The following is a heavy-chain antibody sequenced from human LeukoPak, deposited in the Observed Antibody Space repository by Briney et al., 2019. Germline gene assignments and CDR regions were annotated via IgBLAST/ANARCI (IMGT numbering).Heavy chain of an antibody. D-gene: IGHD1-26*01. V-gene: IGHV1-18*01. Sequence: ASVKVSCKASGYTFTSYGISWVRQAPGQGLEWMGWITPYNGNTKSTQKLQGRVIMTTDTSTSTVYMELRSLTSDDTAIYFCAREGSNGSYNDYWGQGTLVTVSS. CDR2: ITPYNGNT. CDR1: GYTFTSYG. J-gene: IGHJ4*02. CDR3: AREGSNGSYNDY.